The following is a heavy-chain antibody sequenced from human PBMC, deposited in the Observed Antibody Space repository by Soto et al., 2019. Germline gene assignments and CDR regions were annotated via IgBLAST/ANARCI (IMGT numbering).Heavy chain of an antibody. Sequence: GGSLRLSCAASRFTFSSYAMSWVRQAPGKGPEWVSAISGSGGSTYYADSVKGRFTISRDNSKNTLYLQMNSLRAEDTAVYYCAKDGYYCDSSGYWEIDAFDIWGQGTMVTVSS. CDR2: ISGSGGST. D-gene: IGHD3-22*01. J-gene: IGHJ3*02. V-gene: IGHV3-23*01. CDR1: RFTFSSYA. CDR3: AKDGYYCDSSGYWEIDAFDI.